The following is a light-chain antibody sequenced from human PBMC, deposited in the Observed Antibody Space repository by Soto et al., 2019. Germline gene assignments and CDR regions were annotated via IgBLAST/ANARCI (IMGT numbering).Light chain of an antibody. Sequence: DIQMTQSPSTLSASVGDRVTITCRASQSIDTWLAWHQQKPGQVPKLLISKASSLESGVPSRFSGSGSGTKFPLTNSSLQPDYSGTYYCQQYNSYRAFGQGTKVEIK. CDR2: KAS. CDR1: QSIDTW. J-gene: IGKJ1*01. CDR3: QQYNSYRA. V-gene: IGKV1-5*03.